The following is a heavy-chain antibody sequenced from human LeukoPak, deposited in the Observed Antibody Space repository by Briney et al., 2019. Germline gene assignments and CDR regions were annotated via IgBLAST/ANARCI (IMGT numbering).Heavy chain of an antibody. J-gene: IGHJ6*03. CDR1: GYTFTGYY. Sequence: APVKVSCKASGYTFTGYYMHWVRQAPGQGREWMGWINPNSGGTNYAQKFQGRVTMTRDTSISTAYMELSRLRSDDTAVYYCARDLGYSYGVYYYYYYMDVWGKGTTVTVSS. V-gene: IGHV1-2*02. CDR2: INPNSGGT. D-gene: IGHD5-18*01. CDR3: ARDLGYSYGVYYYYYYMDV.